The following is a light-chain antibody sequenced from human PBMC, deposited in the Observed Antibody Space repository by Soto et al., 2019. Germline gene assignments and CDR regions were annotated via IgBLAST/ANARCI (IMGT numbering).Light chain of an antibody. CDR2: GAS. CDR3: QQYNNWPPLT. J-gene: IGKJ4*01. Sequence: EIVMTQSPATLSVSPGERATLSCMASQSVSSNLAWYQQKPGQAPRLLIYGASTRATGIPARFSGSGSGTEFTLTISSLQSEDCAVYYFQQYNNWPPLTFGGGTKGEIK. CDR1: QSVSSN. V-gene: IGKV3-15*01.